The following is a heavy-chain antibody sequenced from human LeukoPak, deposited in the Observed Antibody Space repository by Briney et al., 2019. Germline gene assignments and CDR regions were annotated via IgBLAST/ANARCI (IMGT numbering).Heavy chain of an antibody. Sequence: GASLRLSCAASGFTFSSSAMSWVRQAPGKGLEWVSAISGSGDSTYYYADSVKGRFTISRDNSKNTLYLQMNSLRAEDTAVYYCAKVSGYCTNGVCSSYYWGQGTLVTVSS. D-gene: IGHD2-8*01. CDR1: GFTFSSSA. J-gene: IGHJ4*02. CDR2: ISGSGDST. CDR3: AKVSGYCTNGVCSSYY. V-gene: IGHV3-23*01.